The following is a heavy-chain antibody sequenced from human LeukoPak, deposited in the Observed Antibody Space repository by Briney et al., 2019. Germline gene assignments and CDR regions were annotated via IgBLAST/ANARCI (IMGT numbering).Heavy chain of an antibody. D-gene: IGHD3-16*01. Sequence: ASVKVSXKASGYIFTSYYMHWVRQAPGQGLEWLGVVYPSAGTSDPAQRFRARITLSGDTSTSTAYMELRSLKSEDTAIYFCVREYHGGYFDFWGQGTLVTVSS. V-gene: IGHV1-46*03. CDR2: VYPSAGTS. CDR3: VREYHGGYFDF. J-gene: IGHJ4*02. CDR1: GYIFTSYY.